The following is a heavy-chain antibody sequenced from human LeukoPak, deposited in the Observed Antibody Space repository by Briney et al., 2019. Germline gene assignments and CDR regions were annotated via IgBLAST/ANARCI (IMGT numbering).Heavy chain of an antibody. V-gene: IGHV3-7*01. Sequence: GGSLRLSCAASGFTFSSYWMSWVRQAPGKGLEWVANIKQDGSEKYYVDSVKGRFTISRDNAKNSLFLQMNSLRAEDTAVYYCARRYRSSTSCLKTLDYWGQGTLVTVSS. D-gene: IGHD2-2*01. CDR1: GFTFSSYW. CDR3: ARRYRSSTSCLKTLDY. J-gene: IGHJ4*02. CDR2: IKQDGSEK.